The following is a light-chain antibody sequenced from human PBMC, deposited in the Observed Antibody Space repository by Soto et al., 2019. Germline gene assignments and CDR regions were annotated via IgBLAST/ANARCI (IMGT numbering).Light chain of an antibody. CDR2: GAS. CDR3: QQYGTSPLT. V-gene: IGKV3-20*01. J-gene: IGKJ4*01. Sequence: EIVLTQSPRTLSLSPGESATLSCTASQSVRSNSLAWYQQKPGQAPRLLMFGASGRATGTPPRFSGRGSGTDFTLSISRLEPVDFSVYYCQQYGTSPLTFGGGTKVDI. CDR1: QSVRSNS.